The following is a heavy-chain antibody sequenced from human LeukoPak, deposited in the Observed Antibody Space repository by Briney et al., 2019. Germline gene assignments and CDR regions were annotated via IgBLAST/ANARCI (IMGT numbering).Heavy chain of an antibody. J-gene: IGHJ4*02. CDR1: GYTFTGYY. V-gene: IGHV1-2*02. Sequence: GASVKVSCKASGYTFTGYYMHWVRQAPGQGLEWMGWIIPNSGGTNYAQKFQGRVTMTRDTSISTAYMELSRLRSDDTAVYYCARLYYYDSSGYYYLDYWGQGTLVTVSS. CDR3: ARLYYYDSSGYYYLDY. CDR2: IIPNSGGT. D-gene: IGHD3-22*01.